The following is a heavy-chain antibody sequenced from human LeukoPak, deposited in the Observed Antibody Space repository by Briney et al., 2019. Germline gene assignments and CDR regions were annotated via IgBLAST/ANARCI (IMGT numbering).Heavy chain of an antibody. V-gene: IGHV3-48*03. CDR1: GFTFSNYE. Sequence: PGGSLRLSCAASGFTFSNYEMNWVRQAPGKGLEWVSYISSGGSMIYYADSVKGRFTISRDNAKNSLYLQMNSLRAEDTAVYYCARDRDGGDYWGQGTLVTVSS. CDR2: ISSGGSMI. D-gene: IGHD3-16*01. J-gene: IGHJ4*02. CDR3: ARDRDGGDY.